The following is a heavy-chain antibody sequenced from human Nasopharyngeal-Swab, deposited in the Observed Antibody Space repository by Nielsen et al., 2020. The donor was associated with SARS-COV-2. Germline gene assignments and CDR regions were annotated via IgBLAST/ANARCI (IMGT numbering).Heavy chain of an antibody. CDR1: GFTFSSYW. V-gene: IGHV3-74*01. J-gene: IGHJ4*02. CDR2: ITSDGSST. Sequence: GESLKISCAASGFTFSSYWMHWVRQAAGKGLVWGSRITSDGSSTSYADSVQGRFTISRDNAKNKLCLQMNSLSAEYTAVYYCARYGRTTVDYWGQGTLVTVSS. D-gene: IGHD2/OR15-2a*01. CDR3: ARYGRTTVDY.